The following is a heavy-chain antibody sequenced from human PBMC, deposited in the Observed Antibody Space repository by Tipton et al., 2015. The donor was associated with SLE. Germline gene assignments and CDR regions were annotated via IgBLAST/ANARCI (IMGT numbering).Heavy chain of an antibody. J-gene: IGHJ6*02. D-gene: IGHD1-20*01. V-gene: IGHV3-48*03. CDR3: ARAGNPNWNYYYGMDV. CDR1: GFTFSSYE. Sequence: SLRLSCAASGFTFSSYEMNWVRQAPGKGLEWVSYISRSGSVIYYADSVKGRFTISRDNAKSSLYLQMNSLRAEDTAVYYCARAGNPNWNYYYGMDVWGQGTTVTVSS. CDR2: ISRSGSVI.